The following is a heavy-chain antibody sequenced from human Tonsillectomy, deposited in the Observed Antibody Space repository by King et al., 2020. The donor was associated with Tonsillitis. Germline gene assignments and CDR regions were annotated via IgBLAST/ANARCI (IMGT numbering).Heavy chain of an antibody. D-gene: IGHD2-2*01. J-gene: IGHJ1*01. CDR3: ARGLGYCSTTSCAEYFQH. CDR1: GGSISSYY. V-gene: IGHV4-59*01. Sequence: QLQESGPGLVKPSETLSLTCTVSGGSISSYYWSWIRQPPGKGLEWIGYIYYSGSTNYNPSLKSRVTISVDTSKNQFSLILRSITAADTAVYYCARGLGYCSTTSCAEYFQHWGQGTLVSVSS. CDR2: IYYSGST.